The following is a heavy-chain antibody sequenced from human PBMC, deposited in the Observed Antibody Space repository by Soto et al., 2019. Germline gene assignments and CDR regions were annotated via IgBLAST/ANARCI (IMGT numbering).Heavy chain of an antibody. CDR3: GGDVGHGHGDTGGDWFDP. Sequence: QVQLVESGGGLVKPGGSLRLSCAASGFTFSDYYMSWIRQAPGKGLEWVSYISSRGTTISYADSVKGRFTISRDNAKKSLIFKMNNLRAEGTGVYFCGGDVGHGHGDTGGDWFDPWGQGTLVTVSS. V-gene: IGHV3-11*01. D-gene: IGHD4-17*01. CDR1: GFTFSDYY. CDR2: ISSRGTTI. J-gene: IGHJ5*02.